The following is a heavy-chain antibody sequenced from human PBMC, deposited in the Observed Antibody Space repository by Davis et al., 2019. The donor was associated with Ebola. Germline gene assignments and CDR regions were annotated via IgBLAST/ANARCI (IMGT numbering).Heavy chain of an antibody. Sequence: PGGSLRLSCAPSGFTFSSYYMSWVRQAPGKGLEWVANIKQDGSDKYYVDSVNGRFTISRDNAKNSLYLQMNSLRAEDTAVYYCAREAIVGGTDDAFDIWGQGTMVTVSS. J-gene: IGHJ3*02. CDR1: GFTFSSYY. D-gene: IGHD1-26*01. CDR2: IKQDGSDK. V-gene: IGHV3-7*03. CDR3: AREAIVGGTDDAFDI.